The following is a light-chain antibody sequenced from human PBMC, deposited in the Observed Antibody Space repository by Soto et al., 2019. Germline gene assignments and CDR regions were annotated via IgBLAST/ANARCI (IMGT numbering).Light chain of an antibody. CDR2: WAS. CDR3: QQYYSPPCT. V-gene: IGKV4-1*01. J-gene: IGKJ2*02. Sequence: DIVMTQSPDSLAVSLGERATINCKSSQSVLYSSNNKNYLAWYQQKPGQPPKLLIYWASTRESGVPDRFSGSGSGTDFTLTISSLQAEDVAVYSCQQYYSPPCTLGKGTKLEIK. CDR1: QSVLYSSNNKNY.